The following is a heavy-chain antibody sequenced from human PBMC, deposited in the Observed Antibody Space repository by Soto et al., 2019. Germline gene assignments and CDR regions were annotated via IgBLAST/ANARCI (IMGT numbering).Heavy chain of an antibody. Sequence: PGESLKISCKGSGYSFTSYWISWVLQMPGKGLEWMGRIDPSDSYTNYSPSFQGHVTISADKSISTAYLQWSSLKASDTAMYYCARHRYYDSSGYYPDFQHWGQGTLVTVSS. CDR3: ARHRYYDSSGYYPDFQH. CDR2: IDPSDSYT. V-gene: IGHV5-10-1*01. J-gene: IGHJ1*01. CDR1: GYSFTSYW. D-gene: IGHD3-22*01.